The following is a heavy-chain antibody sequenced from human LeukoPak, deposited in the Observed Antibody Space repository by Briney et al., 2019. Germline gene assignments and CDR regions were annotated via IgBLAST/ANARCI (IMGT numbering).Heavy chain of an antibody. CDR2: IYSCGST. D-gene: IGHD1-20*01. V-gene: IGHV3-66*03. CDR1: GFTVSSNY. J-gene: IGHJ4*02. CDR3: ARVDDNWNYFDY. Sequence: SGGSLRLSCAASGFTVSSNYMSWVRQAPGKGLEWVSVIYSCGSTYYADSVKGRFTISRDSSENTLYLQMNSLRAEDTAVYYCARVDDNWNYFDYWGQGTLVTVSS.